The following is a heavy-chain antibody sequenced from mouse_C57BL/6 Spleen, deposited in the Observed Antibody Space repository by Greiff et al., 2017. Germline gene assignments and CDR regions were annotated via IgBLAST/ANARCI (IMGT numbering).Heavy chain of an antibody. CDR2: IDPSDSYT. J-gene: IGHJ4*01. V-gene: IGHV1-50*01. Sequence: QVQLKQPGAELVKPGASVKLSCKASGYTFTSYWMQWVKQRPGPGLEWIGEIDPSDSYTNYNQKFKGKATLTVDTSSSTAYMQLSSLTSEDSAVYYSARHYYGSIPMDYWGQGTSVTVSS. CDR3: ARHYYGSIPMDY. D-gene: IGHD1-1*01. CDR1: GYTFTSYW.